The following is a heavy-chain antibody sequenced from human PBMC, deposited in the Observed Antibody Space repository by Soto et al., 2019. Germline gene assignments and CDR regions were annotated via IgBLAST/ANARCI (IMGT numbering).Heavy chain of an antibody. J-gene: IGHJ4*02. CDR3: GAQDYGAKGYYFET. V-gene: IGHV1-3*01. CDR2: INAGNGNT. CDR1: GYTFTSYA. Sequence: ASVKVSCKASGYTFTSYAMHWVRQAPGQRLEWMGWINAGNGNTKYSQKFQGRVTISIDSPKTQFSLKLNSVTTADTAVYYCGAQDYGAKGYYFETWGQGTLVTVSS. D-gene: IGHD4-17*01.